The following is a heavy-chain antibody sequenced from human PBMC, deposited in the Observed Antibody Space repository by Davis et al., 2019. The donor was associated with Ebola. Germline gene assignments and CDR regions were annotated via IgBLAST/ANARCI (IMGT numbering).Heavy chain of an antibody. J-gene: IGHJ6*04. Sequence: SETLSLTCAVYGGSFSGYYWSWIRQPPGKGLEWIGEINHSGSTNYNPSLKSRVTISVDTSKSQFSLNLRSVTAADTAVYYCARGDDYPFYMDVWGKGTTVTVSS. D-gene: IGHD3-16*01. CDR1: GGSFSGYY. V-gene: IGHV4-34*01. CDR2: INHSGST. CDR3: ARGDDYPFYMDV.